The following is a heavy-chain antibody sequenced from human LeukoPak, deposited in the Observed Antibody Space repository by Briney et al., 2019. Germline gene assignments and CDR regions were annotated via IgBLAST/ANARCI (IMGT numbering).Heavy chain of an antibody. D-gene: IGHD3-10*01. Sequence: SGGSLRLSCAAPGFTFSSYSMNWVRQAPGKGLEWVSYISSSSSTIYYADSVKGRFTISRDNAKNSLYLQMNSLRAEDTAVYYCAESGLGGYYGSGSYYHYWGQGTLVTVSS. CDR3: AESGLGGYYGSGSYYHY. CDR2: ISSSSSTI. CDR1: GFTFSSYS. J-gene: IGHJ4*02. V-gene: IGHV3-48*01.